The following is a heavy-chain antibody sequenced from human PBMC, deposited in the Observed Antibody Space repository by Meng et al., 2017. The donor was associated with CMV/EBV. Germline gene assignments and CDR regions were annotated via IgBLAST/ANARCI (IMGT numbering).Heavy chain of an antibody. CDR1: GFTFSSYA. D-gene: IGHD6-13*01. CDR3: ASYHHSSSQWYFDY. V-gene: IGHV3-21*01. CDR2: ISSSSSYI. Sequence: GESLKISCAASGFTFSSYAMHWVRQAPGKGLEWVSSISSSSSYIYYADSVKGRFTISRDNAKNSLYLQMNSLRAEDTAVYYCASYHHSSSQWYFDYWGQGTLVTVSS. J-gene: IGHJ4*02.